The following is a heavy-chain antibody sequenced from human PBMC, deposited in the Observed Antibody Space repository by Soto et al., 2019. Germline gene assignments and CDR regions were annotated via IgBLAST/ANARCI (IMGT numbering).Heavy chain of an antibody. CDR3: AKDMYSSVGGEVGAFAFDI. D-gene: IGHD6-19*01. CDR2: ISGSGGST. V-gene: IGHV3-23*01. J-gene: IGHJ3*02. CDR1: GFTFSSYA. Sequence: GGSLRLSCAASGFTFSSYAMSWVRQAPGKGLEWVSAISGSGGSTYYADSVKGRFTIYRDNSKNTLYLQMNSLRAEDTAVYYYAKDMYSSVGGEVGAFAFDIWGQGTMVTVSS.